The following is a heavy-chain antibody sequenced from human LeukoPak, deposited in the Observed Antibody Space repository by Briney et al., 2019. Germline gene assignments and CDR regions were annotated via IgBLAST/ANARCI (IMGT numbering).Heavy chain of an antibody. Sequence: SETLSLTCAVYGASLNTYYWSWIRQSPQKGLEWIGDINHSGTTNYNPSLKSRVTISVDTSKNQFSLKLASVTAADTAVYYCARDGSHGGDRPLDYWGQGTLVTVSS. CDR3: ARDGSHGGDRPLDY. D-gene: IGHD2-21*02. J-gene: IGHJ4*02. CDR1: GASLNTYY. CDR2: INHSGTT. V-gene: IGHV4-34*01.